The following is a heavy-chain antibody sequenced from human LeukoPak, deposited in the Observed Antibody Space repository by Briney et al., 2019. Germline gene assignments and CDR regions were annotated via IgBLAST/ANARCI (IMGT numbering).Heavy chain of an antibody. CDR3: ARRRYCNSTSCYAGAFDI. Sequence: GESLKISCKGSGYSFTTYWIAWVRQMPGKGLEWMGVIYPGDSDTRYRPSFPGQVTISADKSTSTAYLQWSSLEASDTAMYYCARRRYCNSTSCYAGAFDIWGQGTMVTVSS. V-gene: IGHV5-51*01. CDR1: GYSFTTYW. J-gene: IGHJ3*02. D-gene: IGHD2-2*01. CDR2: IYPGDSDT.